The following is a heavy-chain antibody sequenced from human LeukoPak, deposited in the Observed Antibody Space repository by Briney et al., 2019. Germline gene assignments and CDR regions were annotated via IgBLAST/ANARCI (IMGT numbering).Heavy chain of an antibody. V-gene: IGHV1-2*02. CDR2: INPNSGGT. CDR3: ARVYPSIRGVIINDYYYMDV. J-gene: IGHJ6*03. Sequence: ASVKVSCKASGYTFTGYYMHWVRQAPGQGLEWMGWINPNSGGTNYAQKFQGRVTMTRDTSISTAYIELSRLRSDDTAVYYCARVYPSIRGVIINDYYYMDVWGKGTTVAVSS. CDR1: GYTFTGYY. D-gene: IGHD3-10*01.